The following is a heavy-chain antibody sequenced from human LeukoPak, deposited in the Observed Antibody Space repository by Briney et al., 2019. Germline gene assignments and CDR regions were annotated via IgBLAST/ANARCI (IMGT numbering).Heavy chain of an antibody. Sequence: SETLSLTCTVSGGSISSSSYYWGWIRQPPGKGLEWIGSIYYSGSTYYNPSLKSRVAISVDTSKNQCSLKLSSVTAADTAVYYCASIPTMLRTIDYWGQGTLVTVSS. CDR3: ASIPTMLRTIDY. V-gene: IGHV4-39*01. D-gene: IGHD3-10*01. CDR1: GGSISSSSYY. CDR2: IYYSGST. J-gene: IGHJ4*02.